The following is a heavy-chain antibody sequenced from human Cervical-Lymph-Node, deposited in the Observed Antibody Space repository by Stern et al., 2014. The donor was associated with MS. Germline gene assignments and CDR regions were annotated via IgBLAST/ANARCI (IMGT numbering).Heavy chain of an antibody. D-gene: IGHD2/OR15-2a*01. CDR2: IAVSAVNT. CDR3: AKDIQLSY. CDR1: GFSFSSAA. Sequence: AQLVESGGGFVQPGGSLRLSCAASGFSFSSAAMTWVRLAPGNGLEWVSLIAVSAVNTYYADSVKGRFTISRDNSEDTLYLQMNNLRAEDTAVYYCAKDIQLSYWGQGTLVTVSS. J-gene: IGHJ4*02. V-gene: IGHV3-23*04.